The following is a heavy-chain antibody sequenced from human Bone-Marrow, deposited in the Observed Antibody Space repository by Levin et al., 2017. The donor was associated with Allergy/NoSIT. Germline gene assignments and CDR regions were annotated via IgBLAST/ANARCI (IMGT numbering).Heavy chain of an antibody. Sequence: GGSLRLSCAASGFSLSSYDIHWVRQVIGKRPEWVSVTGTTHDAYYADSVEGRFTISRESAENSVYLQMNSLRDGDTAMYYCARWKAYSTNGFDVWGQGTMVTVSS. CDR3: ARWKAYSTNGFDV. CDR2: TGTTHDA. D-gene: IGHD2-15*01. CDR1: GFSLSSYD. J-gene: IGHJ3*01. V-gene: IGHV3-13*01.